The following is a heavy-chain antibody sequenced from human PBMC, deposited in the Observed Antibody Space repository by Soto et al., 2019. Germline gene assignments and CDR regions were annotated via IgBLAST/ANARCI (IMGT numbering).Heavy chain of an antibody. D-gene: IGHD6-19*01. CDR1: GLIFSDYH. CDR3: AMLGGWSGGSSGMDV. J-gene: IGHJ6*02. V-gene: IGHV3-72*01. CDR2: IRRKANSYTT. Sequence: EVQLVESGGGLVQPGGSLRLSCAASGLIFSDYHMYWVRQAPGKGMEWVGRIRRKANSYTTEYAASVKGRFTISRDDSKNPLYLQMNSLKSEDTAVYYCAMLGGWSGGSSGMDVWGQGTTVTVSS.